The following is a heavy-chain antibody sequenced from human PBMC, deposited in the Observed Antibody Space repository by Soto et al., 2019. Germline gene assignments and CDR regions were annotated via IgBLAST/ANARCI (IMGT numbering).Heavy chain of an antibody. Sequence: GGSLRLSCAASGFTFSSYAMSWVRQAPGKGLEWVSVISGSVGTTYYADSVKGRFTISRDNSKNTLYLQMNSLRAEDTAVYYCATSLPLSNFHFWSDYLDSWGQGNLVTVSS. V-gene: IGHV3-23*01. CDR3: ATSLPLSNFHFWSDYLDS. CDR1: GFTFSSYA. CDR2: ISGSVGTT. J-gene: IGHJ4*02. D-gene: IGHD3-3*02.